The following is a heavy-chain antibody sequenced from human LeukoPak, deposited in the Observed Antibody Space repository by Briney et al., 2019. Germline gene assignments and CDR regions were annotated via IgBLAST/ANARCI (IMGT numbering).Heavy chain of an antibody. J-gene: IGHJ4*02. D-gene: IGHD5-12*01. CDR1: GGSVSSGSYY. CDR2: IYYSGST. CDR3: ARYTLGYDLSIWGNGRNFDY. V-gene: IGHV4-61*01. Sequence: SETLSLTCTVSGGSVSSGSYYWSWIRQPPGTGLEWLGYIYYSGSTNYNPSLKSRVTISVDTSKNQFSLKLSSVTAADTAVYYCARYTLGYDLSIWGNGRNFDYWGQGTLVTVSS.